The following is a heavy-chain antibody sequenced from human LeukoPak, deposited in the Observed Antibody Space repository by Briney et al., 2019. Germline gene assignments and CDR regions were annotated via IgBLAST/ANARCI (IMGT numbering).Heavy chain of an antibody. V-gene: IGHV4-39*07. J-gene: IGHJ4*02. CDR3: ATEYYYDSSGYYSLAY. D-gene: IGHD3-22*01. Sequence: PSETLSLTCTVSGGSINNSSYYWGWIRQPPGKGLEWIGSIYYTGSTTYNPSLKSRVTMSVDTSKNQFSLKLSSVTAADTAVYYCATEYYYDSSGYYSLAYWGQGTLVTVSS. CDR2: IYYTGST. CDR1: GGSINNSSYY.